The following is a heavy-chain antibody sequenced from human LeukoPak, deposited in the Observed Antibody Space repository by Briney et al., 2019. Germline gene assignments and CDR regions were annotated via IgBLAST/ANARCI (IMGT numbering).Heavy chain of an antibody. V-gene: IGHV3-74*03. D-gene: IGHD4-23*01. CDR2: INSDGSTT. J-gene: IGHJ4*02. Sequence: GGSLRLSCAASGFSFSGSWMHWVRQAPARGLVWVSRINSDGSTTTYADSVQGRFTISRDNAKNTLYLQMNSLRAEDTAVYYCIRGLGGGSDYWGLGTLVTVTS. CDR1: GFSFSGSW. CDR3: IRGLGGGSDY.